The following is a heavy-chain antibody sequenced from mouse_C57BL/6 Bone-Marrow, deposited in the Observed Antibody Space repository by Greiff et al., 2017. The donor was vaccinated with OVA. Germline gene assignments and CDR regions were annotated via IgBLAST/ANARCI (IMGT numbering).Heavy chain of an antibody. V-gene: IGHV1-64*01. CDR2: IHPNSGSP. CDR3: AKLTGTWGFAY. CDR1: GYTFTSYW. D-gene: IGHD4-1*01. Sequence: VKLQQPGAELVKPGASVKLSCKASGYTFTSYWMHWVKQRPGQGLEWIGMIHPNSGSPNYTEKFKSKATLTVDKSSSTAYMRRSSLTSEDSAVYYCAKLTGTWGFAYWGQGTLVTVSA. J-gene: IGHJ3*01.